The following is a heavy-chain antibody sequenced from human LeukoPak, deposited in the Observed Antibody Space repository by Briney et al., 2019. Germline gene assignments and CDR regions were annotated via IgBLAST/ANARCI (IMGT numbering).Heavy chain of an antibody. CDR3: ARDCRLNCARQPGFDS. CDR2: ISSSGSTI. J-gene: IGHJ5*01. Sequence: GGSLRLSCAASGFTFSSYSMNWVRQAPGKGLEWVSYISSSGSTIYYADSVKGRLTISRDNAKNPLYLKLSSLRDEDTAVYYCARDCRLNCARQPGFDSWGQGTLVTVSS. D-gene: IGHD1-1*01. V-gene: IGHV3-48*02. CDR1: GFTFSSYS.